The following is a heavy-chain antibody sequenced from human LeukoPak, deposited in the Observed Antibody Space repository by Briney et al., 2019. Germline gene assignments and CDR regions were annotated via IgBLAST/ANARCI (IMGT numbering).Heavy chain of an antibody. V-gene: IGHV3-53*01. CDR3: ARVSSDSFWYFDL. J-gene: IGHJ2*01. D-gene: IGHD3-22*01. CDR2: IYIGGNT. CDR1: GFTFSSYW. Sequence: PGGSLRLSCAASGFTFSSYWMSWVRQAPGRGLEWVSVIYIGGNTYYADSVKGRFTISRDNSKNTLYLQMNSLRAEDTAKYYCARVSSDSFWYFDLWGRGTLVTVSS.